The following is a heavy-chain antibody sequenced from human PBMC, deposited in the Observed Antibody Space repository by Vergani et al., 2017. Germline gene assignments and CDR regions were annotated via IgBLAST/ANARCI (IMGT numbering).Heavy chain of an antibody. CDR1: GGSISSSSYY. Sequence: QLQLQESGPGMVKPSETLSLTCTVSGGSISSSSYYWGWIRQPPGKGLEWIGSIYYSGSTYYNPSLKSRVTISVDTSKNQFSLKLSSVTAADTAVYYCASVRRGGSGTSDYWGQGTLVTVSS. CDR2: IYYSGST. J-gene: IGHJ4*02. V-gene: IGHV4-39*07. CDR3: ASVRRGGSGTSDY. D-gene: IGHD3-10*01.